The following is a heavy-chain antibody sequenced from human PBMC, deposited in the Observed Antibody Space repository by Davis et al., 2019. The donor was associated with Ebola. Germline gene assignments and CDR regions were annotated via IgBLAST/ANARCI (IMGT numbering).Heavy chain of an antibody. D-gene: IGHD3-22*01. Sequence: SVKVSCKASGGTFSSYASSWVRQAPGQELEWMGGIIPIFGTANYAQKFQGRVTITADESTSTAYMELSSLRSEDTAVYYCARDLEGYYDSRSDYWGQGTLVTVSS. CDR2: IIPIFGTA. V-gene: IGHV1-69*13. CDR1: GGTFSSYA. CDR3: ARDLEGYYDSRSDY. J-gene: IGHJ4*02.